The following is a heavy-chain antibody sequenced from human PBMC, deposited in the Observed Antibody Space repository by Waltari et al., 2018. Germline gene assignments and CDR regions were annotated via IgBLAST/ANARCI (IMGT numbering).Heavy chain of an antibody. CDR3: ARDRGYCSGGSCYPDNWFDP. CDR1: GGSISSYY. Sequence: QVQLQESGPGLVKPSETLSLTCTVSGGSISSYYWSWIRQPPGKGLEWIGDIYYSGSPNHNPSLKSRVTISVDTSKNQFSLKLSSVTAADTAVYYCARDRGYCSGGSCYPDNWFDPWGQGTLVTVSS. V-gene: IGHV4-59*01. CDR2: IYYSGSP. D-gene: IGHD2-15*01. J-gene: IGHJ5*02.